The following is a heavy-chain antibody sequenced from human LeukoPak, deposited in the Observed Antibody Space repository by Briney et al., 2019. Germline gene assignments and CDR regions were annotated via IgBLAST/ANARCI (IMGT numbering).Heavy chain of an antibody. D-gene: IGHD6-13*01. CDR3: ARGWAKDSSSWYYVDYYYGMDV. Sequence: GSLRLSCAASGFTFSSYAMSWVRQAPGKGLEGVGYIYYSGGTNYNPSLKSRVTISVDTSKNQFSLKLSSVTAADTAVYYCARGWAKDSSSWYYVDYYYGMDVWGQGTTVTVSS. J-gene: IGHJ6*02. CDR1: GFTFSSYA. CDR2: IYYSGGT. V-gene: IGHV4-59*01.